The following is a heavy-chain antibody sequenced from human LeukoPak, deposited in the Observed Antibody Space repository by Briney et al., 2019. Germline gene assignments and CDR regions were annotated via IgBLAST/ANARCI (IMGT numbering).Heavy chain of an antibody. CDR1: GGSISSGGYY. J-gene: IGHJ4*02. D-gene: IGHD3-16*01. CDR2: IYYSGST. V-gene: IGHV4-31*03. CDR3: ARVEYDRTFDY. Sequence: PSETLSLTCTVSGGSISSGGYYWSWIRQHPGKGLEWIGYIYYSGSTYYNPSLKSRVTISVDTSKNQFSLKLSSVTAADTAVYYCARVEYDRTFDYWGQGTLVIVSS.